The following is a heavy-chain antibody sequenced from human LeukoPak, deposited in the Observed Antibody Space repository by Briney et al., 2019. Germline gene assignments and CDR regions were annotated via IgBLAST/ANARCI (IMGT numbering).Heavy chain of an antibody. CDR2: ISGSGGST. CDR3: ARGVVVAGNWFDP. CDR1: GFTFSSYA. D-gene: IGHD2-15*01. Sequence: GGSLRLSCAASGFTFSSYAMSWVRQAPGKGLEWDSAISGSGGSTYYADSVKGRFTISRDNSKNTLYLQMNSLRAEDTAVYYCARGVVVAGNWFDPWGQGTLVTVSS. V-gene: IGHV3-23*01. J-gene: IGHJ5*02.